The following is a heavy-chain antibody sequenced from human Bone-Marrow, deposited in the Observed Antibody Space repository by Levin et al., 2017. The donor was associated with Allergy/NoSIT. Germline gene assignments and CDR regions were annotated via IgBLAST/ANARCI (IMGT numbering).Heavy chain of an antibody. J-gene: IGHJ4*02. CDR1: GFTFSSYA. Sequence: PGGSLRLSCSASGFTFSSYAMHWVRQAPGKGLEYVSAISSNGGSTYYADSVKGRFTISRDNSKNTLYLQMSSLRAEDTAVYYCVKGYDILTGYYGGFDYWGQGTLVTVSS. V-gene: IGHV3-64D*06. CDR2: ISSNGGST. CDR3: VKGYDILTGYYGGFDY. D-gene: IGHD3-9*01.